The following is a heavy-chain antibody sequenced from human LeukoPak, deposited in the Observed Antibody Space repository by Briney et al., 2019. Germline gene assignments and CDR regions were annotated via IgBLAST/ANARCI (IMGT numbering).Heavy chain of an antibody. CDR1: GGSISSGGYS. CDR3: ARGGGYSSGYLDFDY. D-gene: IGHD3-22*01. V-gene: IGHV4-30-2*01. Sequence: SETLSLTCAVSGGSISSGGYSWSWIRQPPGKGLEWIGYIYHSGSTYYNPSLKSRVTISEDRSKNQFSLKLSSVTAADTAVYYCARGGGYSSGYLDFDYWGQGTLVTVSS. CDR2: IYHSGST. J-gene: IGHJ4*02.